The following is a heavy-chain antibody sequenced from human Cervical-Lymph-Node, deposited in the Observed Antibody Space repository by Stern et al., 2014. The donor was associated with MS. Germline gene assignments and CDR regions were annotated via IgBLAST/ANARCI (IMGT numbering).Heavy chain of an antibody. CDR3: ARLGVCSGVSCYSSDYYYHGMDV. J-gene: IGHJ6*02. CDR1: GYSFTNYW. Sequence: VQLVESGAEVKKPGESLKISCKGSGYSFTNYWIGWVRQMPGQGLEWMGVICPGDSATRYSPSFQGQVSISADQSISTADLQWSSLKASDTAMYYCARLGVCSGVSCYSSDYYYHGMDVWGQGTTVTVSS. CDR2: ICPGDSAT. D-gene: IGHD2-15*01. V-gene: IGHV5-51*03.